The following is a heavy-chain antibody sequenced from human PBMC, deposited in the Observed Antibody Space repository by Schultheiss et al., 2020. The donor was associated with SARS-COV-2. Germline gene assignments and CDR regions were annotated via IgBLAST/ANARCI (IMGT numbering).Heavy chain of an antibody. CDR2: IYPGDSDT. V-gene: IGHV5-51*01. D-gene: IGHD6-19*01. CDR3: ARATESGVAVALWFDP. J-gene: IGHJ5*02. Sequence: GESLKISCKGSGYSFTSYWIGWVRQMPGKGLEWMGIIYPGDSDTRYSPSFQGQVTISADKSISTAYLQWSSLKASDTAMYCCARATESGVAVALWFDPWGQGTLVTVSS. CDR1: GYSFTSYW.